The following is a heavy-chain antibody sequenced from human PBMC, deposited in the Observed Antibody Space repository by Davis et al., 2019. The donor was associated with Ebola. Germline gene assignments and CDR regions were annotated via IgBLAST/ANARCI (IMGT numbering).Heavy chain of an antibody. J-gene: IGHJ4*02. V-gene: IGHV4-39*07. CDR1: GGSISSSSYY. CDR3: SERGSSV. D-gene: IGHD3-10*01. CDR2: INYSGST. Sequence: PSETLSLTCTVSGGSISSSSYYWGWIRQPPGKGLEWIGSINYSGSTYYNPSLKSRVTISVDTSKNQFSLKLTSVTAADTAMYYCSERGSSVWDQGALVTVSS.